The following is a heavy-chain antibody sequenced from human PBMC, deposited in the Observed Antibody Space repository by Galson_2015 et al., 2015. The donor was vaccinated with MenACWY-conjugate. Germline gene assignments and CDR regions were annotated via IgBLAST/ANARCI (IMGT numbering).Heavy chain of an antibody. CDR3: ARDRHTTSLPVDP. J-gene: IGHJ5*02. CDR2: ISGDGSIT. V-gene: IGHV3-74*03. CDR1: GFTFSDYW. D-gene: IGHD1-14*01. Sequence: SLRLSCAASGFTFSDYWMHWVRHAPGKGLVWVSRISGDGSITTYADSVRGRFTISRDNAKSTVYLQMNNLRAEDTAVYYCARDRHTTSLPVDPWGQGTLVTVSS.